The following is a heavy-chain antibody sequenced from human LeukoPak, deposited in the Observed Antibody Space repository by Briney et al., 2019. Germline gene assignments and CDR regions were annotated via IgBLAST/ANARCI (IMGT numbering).Heavy chain of an antibody. CDR3: ATVDTWTGYFDY. V-gene: IGHV4-59*01. D-gene: IGHD5-18*01. Sequence: PSETLSLTCTASGGSISSYYWSWIRQPPGKGLEWIGYIYYSGSTNYNPSLKSRVTISVDTSKNQFSLKLSSVTAADTAVYYCATVDTWTGYFDYWGQGTLVTVSS. J-gene: IGHJ4*02. CDR2: IYYSGST. CDR1: GGSISSYY.